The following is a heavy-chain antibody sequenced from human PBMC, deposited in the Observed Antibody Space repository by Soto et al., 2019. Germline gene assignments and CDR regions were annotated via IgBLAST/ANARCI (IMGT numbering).Heavy chain of an antibody. Sequence: QVQLVESGGGVVQPGRSLRLYCAASGFTFSSYAMHWVRQAPGKGLEWVAVISYDGSNKYYADSVKGRFTISRDNSKNTLYLQMNSLRAEDTAVYYCAREDNYYYGMDVWGQGTTVTVSS. CDR3: AREDNYYYGMDV. V-gene: IGHV3-30-3*01. J-gene: IGHJ6*02. CDR1: GFTFSSYA. CDR2: ISYDGSNK.